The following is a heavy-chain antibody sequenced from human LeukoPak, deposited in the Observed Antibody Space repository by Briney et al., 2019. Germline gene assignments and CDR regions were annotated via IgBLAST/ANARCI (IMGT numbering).Heavy chain of an antibody. V-gene: IGHV3-30*02. CDR1: GFTFGSYG. CDR3: AKDGSYYDSSGYPDAFDI. J-gene: IGHJ3*02. Sequence: GGSLRLSCAASGFTFGSYGIHWVRQAPGKGLDWVAFTRYDGTNKYYADSVKGRFTISRDNSKNTLYLQMSSLRAEDTAVYYCAKDGSYYDSSGYPDAFDIWGQGTMVTVSS. D-gene: IGHD3-22*01. CDR2: TRYDGTNK.